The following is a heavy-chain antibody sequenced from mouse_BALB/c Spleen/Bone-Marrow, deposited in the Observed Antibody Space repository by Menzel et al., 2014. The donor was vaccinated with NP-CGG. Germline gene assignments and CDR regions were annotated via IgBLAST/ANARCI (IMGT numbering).Heavy chain of an antibody. V-gene: IGHV5-17*02. D-gene: IGHD4-1*01. CDR1: GFTFSSFG. CDR2: ISSGSRTI. Sequence: EVQRVESGGGLVQPGGSRKLSCAASGFTFSSFGMHWVRQAPEKGLEWVAYISSGSRTIYYADTVKGRFTITRDNPKNTLFLQMTGLRPEDTAMYYCTRGGNWEDFDYWGQGTTLTVSS. J-gene: IGHJ2*01. CDR3: TRGGNWEDFDY.